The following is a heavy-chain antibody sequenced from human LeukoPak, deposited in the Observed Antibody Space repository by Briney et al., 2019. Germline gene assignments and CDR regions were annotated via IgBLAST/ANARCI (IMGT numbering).Heavy chain of an antibody. V-gene: IGHV3-33*01. Sequence: GGSLRLSCAASGFTFSSYGMHWVRQAPGKGLEWVAVIWYDGGNKYYADSVKGRFTISRDNSKNTLYLQMNSLRAEDTAVYYCARERVVTATDAFDIWGQGTMVTVSS. J-gene: IGHJ3*02. D-gene: IGHD2-21*02. CDR2: IWYDGGNK. CDR3: ARERVVTATDAFDI. CDR1: GFTFSSYG.